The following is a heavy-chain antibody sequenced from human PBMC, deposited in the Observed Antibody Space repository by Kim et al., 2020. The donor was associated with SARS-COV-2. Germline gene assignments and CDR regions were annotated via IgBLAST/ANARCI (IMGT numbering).Heavy chain of an antibody. V-gene: IGHV1-3*01. D-gene: IGHD3-10*01. J-gene: IGHJ6*02. Sequence: ASVKVSCKASGYTFTSYAMHWVRQAPGQRLEWMGWINAGNGNTKYSQKFQGRVTITRDTSASTAYMELSSLRSEDTAVYYCARDMGTVRGVILDYYYGMDVCGQGTTVTVSS. CDR2: INAGNGNT. CDR3: ARDMGTVRGVILDYYYGMDV. CDR1: GYTFTSYA.